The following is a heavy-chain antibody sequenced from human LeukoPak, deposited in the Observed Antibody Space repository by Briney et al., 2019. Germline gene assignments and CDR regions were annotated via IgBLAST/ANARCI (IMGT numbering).Heavy chain of an antibody. CDR2: ISYDGSNK. Sequence: PGRSLRLSCAASGFTFSSYGMHWVRQAPGKGLEWVAVISYDGSNKYYADSVKGRFTISRDNSKNTLYLQMNSLRAEDTAVYYCAKDIFGAGSGWYHYYYGMDVWGQGTTVTVSS. V-gene: IGHV3-30*18. CDR1: GFTFSSYG. J-gene: IGHJ6*02. D-gene: IGHD6-19*01. CDR3: AKDIFGAGSGWYHYYYGMDV.